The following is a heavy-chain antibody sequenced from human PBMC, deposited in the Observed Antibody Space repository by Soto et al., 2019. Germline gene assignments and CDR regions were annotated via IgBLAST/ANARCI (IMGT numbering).Heavy chain of an antibody. Sequence: GGSLRLSCVGSGFTFSAYGMHWVRQAPGKGLEWVAVILHDGSNEYYADSVKGRCTISRDNSKNTVNLQMNSLRADDTAVYYCAKDLRNFYYYGMDVWGRGTTVTVS. D-gene: IGHD4-17*01. V-gene: IGHV3-30*18. CDR3: AKDLRNFYYYGMDV. CDR1: GFTFSAYG. J-gene: IGHJ6*02. CDR2: ILHDGSNE.